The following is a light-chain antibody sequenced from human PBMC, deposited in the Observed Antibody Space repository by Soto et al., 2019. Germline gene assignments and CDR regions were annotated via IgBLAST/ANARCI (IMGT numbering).Light chain of an antibody. V-gene: IGKV4-1*01. CDR3: QQYYNTPWT. CDR2: WAS. Sequence: DIVMTQSPDSLAVSLGERATINCKSSQSVLYSSNSNNYLAWYQQKPGQPPKLLIYWASTRQSGVPVRFSGSGSGTDFTLTISSLQAEDVAVYYCQQYYNTPWTFGQGTKVEIK. CDR1: QSVLYSSNSNNY. J-gene: IGKJ1*01.